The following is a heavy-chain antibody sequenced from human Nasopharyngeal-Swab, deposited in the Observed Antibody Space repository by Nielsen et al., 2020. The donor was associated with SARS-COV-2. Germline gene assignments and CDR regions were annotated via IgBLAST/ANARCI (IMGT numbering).Heavy chain of an antibody. J-gene: IGHJ6*02. D-gene: IGHD2-2*01. CDR2: INHSGST. CDR1: CGSFSGYY. Sequence: SETLSLTSAVYCGSFSGYYWSWIRQPPGKGLDWIGEINHSGSTKYNPSLKSRVNISVDTSKNQFSLKVSSVTAADTAVYYCARGGYYCSSTSCYYYSGYYYGMDVWGQGTTVTVSS. CDR3: ARGGYYCSSTSCYYYSGYYYGMDV. V-gene: IGHV4-34*01.